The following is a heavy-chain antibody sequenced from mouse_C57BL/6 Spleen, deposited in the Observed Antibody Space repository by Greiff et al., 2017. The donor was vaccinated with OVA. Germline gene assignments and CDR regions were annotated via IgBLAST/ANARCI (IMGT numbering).Heavy chain of an antibody. CDR1: GFTFSSYG. Sequence: DVMLVESGGDLVKPGGSLKLSCAASGFTFSSYGMSWVRQTPDKRLEWVATISSGGSYTYYPDSVKGRFTISRDNAKNTLYLQMSSLKSEDTAMYYCARPANYYAMDYWGQGTSVTVSS. D-gene: IGHD3-3*01. CDR2: ISSGGSYT. CDR3: ARPANYYAMDY. V-gene: IGHV5-6*02. J-gene: IGHJ4*01.